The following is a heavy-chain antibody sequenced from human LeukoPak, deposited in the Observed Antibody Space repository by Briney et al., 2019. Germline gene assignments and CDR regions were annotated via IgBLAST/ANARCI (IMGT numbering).Heavy chain of an antibody. Sequence: GGSLRLSCAASGFTLSSYGMHWVRQAPGKGLEWVAFIRYDGSNKYYADSVKGRFTISRDNSKNTLYLQMHSLRAEDTAVYYCAKDATDAFDIWGQGTMVTVSS. CDR2: IRYDGSNK. CDR3: AKDATDAFDI. V-gene: IGHV3-30*02. J-gene: IGHJ3*02. CDR1: GFTLSSYG.